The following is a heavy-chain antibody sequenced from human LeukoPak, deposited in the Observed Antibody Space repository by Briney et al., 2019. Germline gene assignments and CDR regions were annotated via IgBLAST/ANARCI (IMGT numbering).Heavy chain of an antibody. CDR2: INPNSGGT. CDR1: GYTFTSYG. J-gene: IGHJ3*02. Sequence: ASVKVSCKASGYTFTSYGISWVRQAPGQGLEWMGWINPNSGGTNYAQKFQGRVTMTRDTSISTAYMELSRLRSDDTAVYYCASPYNWNYEVIWGQGTMVTVSS. CDR3: ASPYNWNYEVI. V-gene: IGHV1-2*02. D-gene: IGHD1-7*01.